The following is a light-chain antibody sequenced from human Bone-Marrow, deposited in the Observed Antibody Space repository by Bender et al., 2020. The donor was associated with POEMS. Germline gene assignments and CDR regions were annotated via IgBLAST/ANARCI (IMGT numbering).Light chain of an antibody. Sequence: QSVLTQPPSASGTPGQRVTISCSGSSSNIGSNYVYWYQQLPGTAPKLLIYRNNQRPSGVPDRFSGSKSGNTASLTVSGLQAEDETNYYCNSYAGRNTWVFGGGTKLTVL. J-gene: IGLJ3*02. CDR2: RNN. V-gene: IGLV1-47*01. CDR3: NSYAGRNTWV. CDR1: SSNIGSNY.